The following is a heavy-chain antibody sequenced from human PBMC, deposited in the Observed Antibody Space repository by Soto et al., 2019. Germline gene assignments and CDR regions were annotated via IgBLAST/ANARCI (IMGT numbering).Heavy chain of an antibody. J-gene: IGHJ4*02. CDR3: ARKSGSYYEFDY. CDR2: IYYSGST. CDR1: GCSISSGDYY. Sequence: PSETLSLTCTVSGCSISSGDYYWSWIRQPPGKGLEWIGYIYYSGSTYYNPSLKSRVTISVDTSKNQFSLKLSSVTAADTAVYYCARKSGSYYEFDYWGQGTLVTVSS. D-gene: IGHD1-26*01. V-gene: IGHV4-30-4*01.